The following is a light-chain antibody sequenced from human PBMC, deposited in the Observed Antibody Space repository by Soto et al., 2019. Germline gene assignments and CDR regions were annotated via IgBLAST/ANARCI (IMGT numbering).Light chain of an antibody. CDR3: SSYTITFTLVI. Sequence: QSALTQPASVSGSPGQSISVSCTGSSGDVGSYKYVSWYQQHPGKAPKLIIYEVNKRPSGVSDRFSGSKSGNTASLTISGLQAEDEADYYCSSYTITFTLVIFGGGTKLTVL. J-gene: IGLJ2*01. CDR1: SGDVGSYKY. V-gene: IGLV2-14*01. CDR2: EVN.